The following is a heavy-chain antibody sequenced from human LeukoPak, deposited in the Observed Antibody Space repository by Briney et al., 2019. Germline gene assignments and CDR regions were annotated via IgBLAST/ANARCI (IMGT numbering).Heavy chain of an antibody. D-gene: IGHD4-17*01. CDR2: IRQDGITK. CDR1: GFTFSTYW. V-gene: IGHV3-7*01. CDR3: ARETTVSREWYFDL. Sequence: GGSLRLPCATSGFTFSTYWMSWVRQAPGKGLEWLANIRQDGITKFYADSVKGRFTVSRDNGIYSVYLQMNSLRAEDTGVYYCARETTVSREWYFDLWGRGTLVTVAS. J-gene: IGHJ2*01.